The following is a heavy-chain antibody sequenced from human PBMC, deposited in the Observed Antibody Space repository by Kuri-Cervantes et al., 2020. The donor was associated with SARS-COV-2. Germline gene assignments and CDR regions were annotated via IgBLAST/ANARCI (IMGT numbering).Heavy chain of an antibody. CDR2: IYYSGST. J-gene: IGHJ4*02. CDR1: GGSISSYY. V-gene: IGHV4-59*01. CDR3: AREGYCSGGICFDY. D-gene: IGHD2-15*01. Sequence: SETLSLTCTVSGGSISSYYWRWIRQPPGKGMEWIGYIYYSGSTNYNPSLKSRVTISVDTSKNQFSLKLSSVTAADTAVYYCAREGYCSGGICFDYWGQGTLVTVSS.